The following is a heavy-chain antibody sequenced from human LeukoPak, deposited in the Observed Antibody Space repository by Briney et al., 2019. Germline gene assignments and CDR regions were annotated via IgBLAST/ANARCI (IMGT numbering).Heavy chain of an antibody. V-gene: IGHV3-74*01. D-gene: IGHD2-15*01. CDR1: GFTFSSYW. J-gene: IGHJ5*02. CDR3: ARDLKRYCSGGSCYSAWFDP. CDR2: INSDGSST. Sequence: GGSLRLSCAAPGFTFSSYWMHWVRQAPGKGLVWVSRINSDGSSTSYADSVKGRFTISRDNAKNTLYLQMNSLRAEDTAVYYCARDLKRYCSGGSCYSAWFDPWGQGTLVTVSS.